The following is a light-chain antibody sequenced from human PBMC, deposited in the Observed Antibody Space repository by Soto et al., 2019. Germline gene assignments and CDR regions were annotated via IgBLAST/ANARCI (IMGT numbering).Light chain of an antibody. Sequence: AIQLTQSPSSLSASVGDRVTITCRASQGISSALAWYQQKPGKSPNLVIYDVYSLESGVPSRFSGSGSGTDFTLTISSLQPVDFATYYCRQFNTYPALTFGGGTKVEIK. CDR2: DVY. CDR1: QGISSA. J-gene: IGKJ4*01. V-gene: IGKV1-13*02. CDR3: RQFNTYPALT.